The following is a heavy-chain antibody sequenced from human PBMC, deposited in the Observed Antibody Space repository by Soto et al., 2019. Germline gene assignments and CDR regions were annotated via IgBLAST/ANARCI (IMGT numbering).Heavy chain of an antibody. V-gene: IGHV3-23*01. Sequence: GSLRLSCAASGFTFSSYAMSWVRQAPGKGLEWVSAISGSGGSTYYADSVKGRFTISRDNSKTTLYLQMNSLMAEDTAVYYCAKDFRVAGDPDDYWGQGTLVTVSS. CDR2: ISGSGGST. CDR3: AKDFRVAGDPDDY. J-gene: IGHJ4*02. D-gene: IGHD6-19*01. CDR1: GFTFSSYA.